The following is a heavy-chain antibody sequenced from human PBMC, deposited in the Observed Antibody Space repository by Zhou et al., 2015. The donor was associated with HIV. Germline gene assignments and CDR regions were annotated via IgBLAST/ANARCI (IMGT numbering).Heavy chain of an antibody. CDR1: GGTFSSYT. CDR3: ASLHSSGYYLDY. J-gene: IGHJ4*02. V-gene: IGHV1-69*02. Sequence: QVQLVQSGAEVKKPGSSVKVSCKASGGTFSSYTISWVRQAPGQGLEWMGRIIPILGIANYAQKFQGRVTITADKSTSTAYMELSSLRSEDTAVYYCASLHSSGYYLDYWGQGTLVTVSS. D-gene: IGHD3-22*01. CDR2: IIPILGIA.